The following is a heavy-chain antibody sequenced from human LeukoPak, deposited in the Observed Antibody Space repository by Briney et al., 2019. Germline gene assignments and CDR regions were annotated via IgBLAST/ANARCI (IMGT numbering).Heavy chain of an antibody. Sequence: GGSLRLSCAASGFTFSSYAMSWVRQAPGKGLEWVSVISGSGDSIYGADSVKGRFTISRDNSKNTLYLQMNSLRVEDTAVYYCAKTRGGVVATTSDNWGQGTLVTVSS. V-gene: IGHV3-23*01. D-gene: IGHD5-12*01. J-gene: IGHJ4*02. CDR3: AKTRGGVVATTSDN. CDR2: ISGSGDSI. CDR1: GFTFSSYA.